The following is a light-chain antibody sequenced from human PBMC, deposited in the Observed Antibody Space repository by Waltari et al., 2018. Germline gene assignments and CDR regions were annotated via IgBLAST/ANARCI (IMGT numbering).Light chain of an antibody. V-gene: IGKV1-5*03. CDR2: KAS. CDR1: QSISNY. CDR3: QQYNTYSS. Sequence: DIQMTQSPSTLSASVGDTIPITCRASQSISNYSAWYQQQPGKAPKLLIYKASSSGSGVPSRFSGSGSGTEFTLTISSLQPDDFATYYCQQYNTYSSFGQGTKLEIK. J-gene: IGKJ2*03.